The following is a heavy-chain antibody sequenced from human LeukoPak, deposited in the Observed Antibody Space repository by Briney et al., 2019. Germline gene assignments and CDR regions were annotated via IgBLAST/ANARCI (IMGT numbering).Heavy chain of an antibody. Sequence: PGGSLRLSCAASGFTVSSNYMSWVRQAPGKGLEWVSVIYSGGSTYYADSMKGRFTISRDNSKNTLYLQMNSLRAEDTAVYYCAVTVGGSYYFDYWGQGTLVTVSS. CDR1: GFTVSSNY. J-gene: IGHJ4*02. CDR2: IYSGGST. V-gene: IGHV3-66*02. CDR3: AVTVGGSYYFDY. D-gene: IGHD1-26*01.